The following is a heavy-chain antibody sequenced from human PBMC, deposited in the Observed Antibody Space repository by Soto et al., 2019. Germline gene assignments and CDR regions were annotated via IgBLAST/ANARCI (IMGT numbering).Heavy chain of an antibody. J-gene: IGHJ3*02. Sequence: PSETLSLTCSVSGASISSDYWSWIRQPPGKGLEWIGYIYYSGSTNYNPSLKSRVTISINTSKNQFSLKLSSVTAADTAVYYCARTYDGSGPNSGGYGFDIWGQGTMVTVSS. CDR2: IYYSGST. D-gene: IGHD3-22*01. CDR3: ARTYDGSGPNSGGYGFDI. V-gene: IGHV4-59*01. CDR1: GASISSDY.